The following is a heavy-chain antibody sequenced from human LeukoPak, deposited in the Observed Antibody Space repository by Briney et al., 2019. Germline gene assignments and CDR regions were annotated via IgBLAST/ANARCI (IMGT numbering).Heavy chain of an antibody. Sequence: GGSLRLSCAASGFTFSSYAMSWVRQAPGRGLEWVSAISGSGGSTYYADSVKGRFTISGDNSKNTLYLQMNSLRAEDTAVYYCAKDFGDYESFDYWGQGALVTVSS. J-gene: IGHJ4*02. D-gene: IGHD4-17*01. V-gene: IGHV3-23*01. CDR1: GFTFSSYA. CDR3: AKDFGDYESFDY. CDR2: ISGSGGST.